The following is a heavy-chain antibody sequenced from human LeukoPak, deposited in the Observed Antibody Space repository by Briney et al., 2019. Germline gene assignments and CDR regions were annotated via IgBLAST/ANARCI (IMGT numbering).Heavy chain of an antibody. D-gene: IGHD6-19*01. CDR3: ARRPGIAVAEYYFDY. CDR1: GGSISTNKYY. J-gene: IGHJ4*02. Sequence: SETLSLTCTVSGGSISTNKYYWGWIRQPPGKGLEWIGSIYYSGSTYYNPSLKSRVTISVDTSKNQFSLKLSSVTAADTAVYYCARRPGIAVAEYYFDYWGQGTLVTVSS. V-gene: IGHV4-39*01. CDR2: IYYSGST.